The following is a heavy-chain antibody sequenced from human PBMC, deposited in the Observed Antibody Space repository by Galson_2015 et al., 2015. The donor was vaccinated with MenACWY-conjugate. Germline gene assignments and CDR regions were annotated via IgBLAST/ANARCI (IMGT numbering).Heavy chain of an antibody. CDR2: ISSGSSTI. CDR1: GFTFSTYS. V-gene: IGHV3-48*02. CDR3: AAGNFGDFDY. J-gene: IGHJ4*02. D-gene: IGHD4-17*01. Sequence: SLRLSCAASGFTFSTYSMNWVRQAPGKGLEWVSYISSGSSTIYYADSVKGRFTISRDNAKNSLYLQMNSLRDEVTAVYYCAAGNFGDFDYWGQGTLVTVSS.